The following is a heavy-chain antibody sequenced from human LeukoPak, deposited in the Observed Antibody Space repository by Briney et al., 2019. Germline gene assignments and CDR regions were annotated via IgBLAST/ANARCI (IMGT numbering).Heavy chain of an antibody. CDR2: ISGSGGST. J-gene: IGHJ4*02. CDR3: ARDAGYGYDRFDY. Sequence: PGGSLRLSCAASGFTFSSYAMSWVRQAPGKGLEWVSAISGSGGSTYYADSVKGRFTISRDNAKNSLYLQMNSLRAEDTAVYYCARDAGYGYDRFDYWGQGTQVTVSS. D-gene: IGHD5-18*01. CDR1: GFTFSSYA. V-gene: IGHV3-23*01.